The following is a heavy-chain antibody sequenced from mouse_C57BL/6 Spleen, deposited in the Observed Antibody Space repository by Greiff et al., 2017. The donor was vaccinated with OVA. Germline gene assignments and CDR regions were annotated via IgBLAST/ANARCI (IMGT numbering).Heavy chain of an antibody. CDR2: IYPGDGDT. V-gene: IGHV1-82*01. J-gene: IGHJ2*01. CDR1: GYAFSSSW. Sequence: VQLQQSGPELVKPGASVKISCKASGYAFSSSWMNWVKQRPGKGLEWIGRIYPGDGDTNYNGKFKGKATLTADKSSSTAYMQLSSLTSEDSAVYFCARDPRFDYWGQGTTLTVSS. CDR3: ARDPRFDY.